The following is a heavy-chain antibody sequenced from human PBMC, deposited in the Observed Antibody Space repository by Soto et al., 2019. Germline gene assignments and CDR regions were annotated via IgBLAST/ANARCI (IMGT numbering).Heavy chain of an antibody. CDR3: ARDLNYYGSGNCFDP. J-gene: IGHJ5*02. CDR1: GGSISSGGYY. Sequence: QVQLQESGPGLVKPSQTLSLTCTVSGGSISSGGYYWSWIRQHPGKGLEWIGYIYYSGSTYYNPSLKSRVTISVDTSKNQFSLKLSSVTAADTAVYYCARDLNYYGSGNCFDPWGQGTLVTVSS. CDR2: IYYSGST. V-gene: IGHV4-31*03. D-gene: IGHD3-10*01.